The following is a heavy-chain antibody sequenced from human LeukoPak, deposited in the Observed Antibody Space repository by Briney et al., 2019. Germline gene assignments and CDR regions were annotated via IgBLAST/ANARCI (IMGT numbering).Heavy chain of an antibody. D-gene: IGHD3-22*01. CDR3: ARLPLARYDSSGYYPWYFDY. CDR2: IYYSGST. J-gene: IGHJ4*02. CDR1: GGSISSSSYY. V-gene: IGHV4-39*01. Sequence: PSETLSLTCTVSGGSISSSSYYWGWIRQPPGKGLEWIGSIYYSGSTYYNPSLKSRVTISVDTSKNQFSLKLSSVTAADTAVYYCARLPLARYDSSGYYPWYFDYWGQGTLVTVSS.